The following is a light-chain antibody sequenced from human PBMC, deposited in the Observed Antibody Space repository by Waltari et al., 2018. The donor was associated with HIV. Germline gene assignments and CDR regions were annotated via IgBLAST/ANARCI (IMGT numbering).Light chain of an antibody. CDR2: AVT. CDR3: LSYTITNTLV. Sequence: QSALTQPASVSGSPGQSITISCTGTRSAIGGHYSVPWYQQLPGNAPKLMIYAVTYRPSGVSNRFSGSKSGNTASLTISGLQGEDEADYYCLSYTITNTLVFGGGTKLTVL. J-gene: IGLJ3*02. CDR1: RSAIGGHYS. V-gene: IGLV2-14*01.